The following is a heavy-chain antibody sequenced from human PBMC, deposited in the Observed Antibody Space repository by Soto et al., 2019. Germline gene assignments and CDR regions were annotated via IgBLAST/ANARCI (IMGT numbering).Heavy chain of an antibody. CDR2: IYYSGST. J-gene: IGHJ4*02. D-gene: IGHD3-16*01. CDR1: GGSISSGSYY. Sequence: LSLTCTVSGGSISSGSYYWSWIRQHPGKGLEWIGYIYYSGSTYYNPSLKSRLTISIDTSKNQFSLKLTSLTAADTAVYYCARVRGISHFDYWGQGTLVTVSS. V-gene: IGHV4-31*03. CDR3: ARVRGISHFDY.